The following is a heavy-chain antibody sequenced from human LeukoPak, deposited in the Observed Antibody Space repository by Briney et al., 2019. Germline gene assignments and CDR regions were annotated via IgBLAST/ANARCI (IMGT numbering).Heavy chain of an antibody. V-gene: IGHV4-39*07. Sequence: SETLSLTCTVSGGSISSSSYYWAWIRQPPGKGLEWIGSIYYSGSTYYNPSLKSRVTISVDTSKNQFSLKLSSVTAADTAVYYCARGNYYDSSGYSPLYYFDYWGQGTLVTVSS. J-gene: IGHJ4*02. CDR3: ARGNYYDSSGYSPLYYFDY. CDR2: IYYSGST. CDR1: GGSISSSSYY. D-gene: IGHD3-22*01.